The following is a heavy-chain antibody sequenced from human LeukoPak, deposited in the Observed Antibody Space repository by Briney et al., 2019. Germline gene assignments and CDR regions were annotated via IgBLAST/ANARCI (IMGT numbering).Heavy chain of an antibody. D-gene: IGHD5-12*01. J-gene: IGHJ4*02. Sequence: PSETLSLTCTVSGASIISYYWNWIRQPPGKGLEWIGYIYYSGSTNYNPSLKSRVTISVDTSKNQFSLKLSSVTAADTAVYYCARGEWLRFSPVPFDYWGQGTLVTVSS. CDR2: IYYSGST. V-gene: IGHV4-59*12. CDR1: GASIISYY. CDR3: ARGEWLRFSPVPFDY.